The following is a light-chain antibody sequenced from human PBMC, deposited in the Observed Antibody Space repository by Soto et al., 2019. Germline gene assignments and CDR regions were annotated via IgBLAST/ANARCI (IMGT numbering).Light chain of an antibody. CDR2: EVS. CDR1: SSDVGGYNY. V-gene: IGLV2-14*01. Sequence: QSVLTQPASVSGSPGQSITISCTGTSSDVGGYNYVSWYQLHPGKAPKVIIYEVSNRPSGVSSRFSGSKSGNTASLTISGLQAEDETDYYCSSYTSSNTLPYVLGTGTKLTVL. CDR3: SSYTSSNTLPYV. J-gene: IGLJ1*01.